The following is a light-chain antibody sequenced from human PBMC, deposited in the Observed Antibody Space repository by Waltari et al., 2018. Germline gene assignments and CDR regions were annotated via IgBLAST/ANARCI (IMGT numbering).Light chain of an antibody. CDR1: QGISSY. V-gene: IGKV1-39*01. J-gene: IGKJ1*01. CDR3: QQTYSHFRT. CDR2: AAY. Sequence: DIRMTQSPPSLPASVGDSVTIPCRASQGISSYLNWYQQKPGQAPKLLIYAAYSLRSGVPSRFSGRGFGTDFTLTINSLQPEDFAVYFCQQTYSHFRTFGQGTKVDVK.